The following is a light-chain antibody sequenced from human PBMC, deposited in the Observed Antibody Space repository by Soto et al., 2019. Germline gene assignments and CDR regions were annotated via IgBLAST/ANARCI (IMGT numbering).Light chain of an antibody. V-gene: IGLV3-1*01. Sequence: SYELTQPPSMSVSPGQTASITCSGHKLGNKFASWYQQKPGQSPVLVISQDTKRPSGIPERFSGSNSGNTATLTINGAQAMDEADYYCQAWDVSTVVFGGGTQLTVL. CDR3: QAWDVSTVV. CDR1: KLGNKF. J-gene: IGLJ3*02. CDR2: QDT.